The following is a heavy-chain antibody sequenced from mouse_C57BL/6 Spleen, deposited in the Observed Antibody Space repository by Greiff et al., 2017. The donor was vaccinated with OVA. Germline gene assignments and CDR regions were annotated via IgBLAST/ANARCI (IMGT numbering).Heavy chain of an antibody. CDR3: TKVRGPPYFDY. D-gene: IGHD1-1*01. Sequence: EVKLVESGEGLVKPGGSLKLSCAASGFTFSSYAMSWVRQTPEKRLEWVAYISSGGDYIYYADTVKGRFTISRDNARNTLYLQMSSLKSEDTTMYYCTKVRGPPYFDYWGQGTTLTVSS. V-gene: IGHV5-9-1*02. CDR2: ISSGGDYI. CDR1: GFTFSSYA. J-gene: IGHJ2*01.